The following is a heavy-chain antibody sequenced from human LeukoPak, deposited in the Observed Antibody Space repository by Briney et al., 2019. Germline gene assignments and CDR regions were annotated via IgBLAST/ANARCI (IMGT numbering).Heavy chain of an antibody. J-gene: IGHJ4*02. Sequence: PGGSLRLSCAASGFTFSSYAMSWARQAPGKGLEWVSAISGSGGSTYYADSVKGRFTISRDNSKNTLYLQMNSLRAEDTAVYYCAKGNGDYDQLGYFHYWGQGTLVTVSS. V-gene: IGHV3-23*01. CDR1: GFTFSSYA. D-gene: IGHD4-17*01. CDR2: ISGSGGST. CDR3: AKGNGDYDQLGYFHY.